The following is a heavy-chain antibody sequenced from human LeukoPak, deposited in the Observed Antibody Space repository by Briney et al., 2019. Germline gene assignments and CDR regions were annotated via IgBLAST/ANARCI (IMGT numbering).Heavy chain of an antibody. D-gene: IGHD6-13*01. CDR3: ARREPAGTHFDY. Sequence: ASVKVSCKASGYTFTGYYMHWVRQAPGQGLAWMGWINPNSGGTNYAQKFQGRVAMTRDTSISTAYMELSRLRSDDTAVYYCARREPAGTHFDYWGQGTLVTVSS. CDR2: INPNSGGT. J-gene: IGHJ4*02. CDR1: GYTFTGYY. V-gene: IGHV1-2*02.